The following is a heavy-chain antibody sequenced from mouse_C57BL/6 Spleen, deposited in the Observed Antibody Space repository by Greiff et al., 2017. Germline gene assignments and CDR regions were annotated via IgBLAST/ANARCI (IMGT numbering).Heavy chain of an antibody. J-gene: IGHJ2*01. V-gene: IGHV1-64*01. CDR2: IHPNSGST. CDR1: GYTFTSYW. CDR3: ARQGDYEGDLDY. Sequence: QVQLQQPGAELVKPGASVKLSCKASGYTFTSYWMHWVKQRPGQGLEWIGMIHPNSGSTNYNEKFKSKATLTVDKSSSTAYMQLSSLTSEDSAVYYCARQGDYEGDLDYWGQGTTLTVSS. D-gene: IGHD2-4*01.